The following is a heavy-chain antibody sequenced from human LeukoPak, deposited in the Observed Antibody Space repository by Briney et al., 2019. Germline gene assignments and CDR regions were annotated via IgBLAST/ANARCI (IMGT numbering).Heavy chain of an antibody. CDR1: GFSFSGSA. D-gene: IGHD1-26*01. V-gene: IGHV3-73*01. CDR3: TRQAIGSNFDY. CDR2: IRSKPNSYAT. J-gene: IGHJ4*02. Sequence: GGSPRLSFAASGFSFSGSAMHWVRQASGKGLEWVGRIRSKPNSYATNYAASVQGRFTISRDDSKNTAYLQMNSLKTEDTAVYYCTRQAIGSNFDYWGQGTLVTVSS.